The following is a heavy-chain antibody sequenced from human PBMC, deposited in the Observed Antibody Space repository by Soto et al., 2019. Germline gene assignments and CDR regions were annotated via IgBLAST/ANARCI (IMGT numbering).Heavy chain of an antibody. CDR1: GYTFTSYG. CDR2: ISAYNGNT. V-gene: IGHV1-18*01. D-gene: IGHD3-10*01. Sequence: RASVKVSCKASGYTFTSYGISWVRQAPGQGLERMGWISAYNGNTNYAQKLQGRVTMTTDTSTSTAYMELRSLRSDDTAVYYCARFPTIWFGVRSYYYYYGMDVWGQGTTVTVSS. J-gene: IGHJ6*02. CDR3: ARFPTIWFGVRSYYYYYGMDV.